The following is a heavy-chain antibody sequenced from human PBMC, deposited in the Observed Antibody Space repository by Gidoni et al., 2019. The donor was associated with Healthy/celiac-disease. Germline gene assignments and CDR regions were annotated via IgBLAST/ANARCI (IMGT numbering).Heavy chain of an antibody. D-gene: IGHD1-26*01. V-gene: IGHV1-24*01. CDR1: GYTLTELS. CDR3: AAGRAGGELLHY. CDR2: FDPEDGAT. Sequence: QIQLVQAGAEVKKPGASVKASCKVSGYTLTELSMHWVRQAPGKGLEWMGGFDPEDGATIYAQKFQGRVTMTEDTSTDTAYMGLGSLRSEDTAVYYCAAGRAGGELLHYWGQGTLVTVSS. J-gene: IGHJ4*02.